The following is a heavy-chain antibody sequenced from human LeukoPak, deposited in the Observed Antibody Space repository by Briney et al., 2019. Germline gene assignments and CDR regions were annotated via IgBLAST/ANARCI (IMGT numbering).Heavy chain of an antibody. V-gene: IGHV4-34*01. CDR1: GGSFSGYY. CDR3: ARGRRGSSGYDPHLGDAFDI. Sequence: SETLSLTCDVYGGSFSGYYWSWIRQPPGKGLEWIGEINHRGSTNYSPSLKSRVAISVDTSKNQFSLNLNSVTAADTAVYYCARGRRGSSGYDPHLGDAFDIWAQGTMVTVSS. J-gene: IGHJ3*02. CDR2: INHRGST. D-gene: IGHD5-12*01.